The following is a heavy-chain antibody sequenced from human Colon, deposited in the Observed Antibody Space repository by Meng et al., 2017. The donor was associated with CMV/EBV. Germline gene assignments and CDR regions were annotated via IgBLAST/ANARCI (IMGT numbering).Heavy chain of an antibody. V-gene: IGHV3-53*01. D-gene: IGHD2-8*01. Sequence: GGSLRLSCTASGLNASNTYMTWVRQAPGKGLEWVSLIYTGGDTYYSDSVKGRFTFSRDVLKNIFFLQMNSLRAENTAVYYCARSFCTMGCYINAYDVWGKGHWSPS. CDR2: IYTGGDT. J-gene: IGHJ3*01. CDR3: ARSFCTMGCYINAYDV. CDR1: GLNASNTY.